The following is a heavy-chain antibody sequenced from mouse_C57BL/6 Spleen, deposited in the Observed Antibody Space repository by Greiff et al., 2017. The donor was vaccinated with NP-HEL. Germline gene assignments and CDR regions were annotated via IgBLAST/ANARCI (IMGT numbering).Heavy chain of an antibody. CDR3: ARSGGSRLFDY. J-gene: IGHJ2*01. V-gene: IGHV1-82*01. CDR2: IYPGDGDT. D-gene: IGHD1-1*01. Sequence: VQLQQSGPELVKPGASVKISCKASGYAFSSSWMNWVKQRPGKGLEWIGRIYPGDGDTNYNGKFKGKATLTADKSSSTAYMQLSSLTSEDSAVYFCARSGGSRLFDYWGQGTTLTVSS. CDR1: GYAFSSSW.